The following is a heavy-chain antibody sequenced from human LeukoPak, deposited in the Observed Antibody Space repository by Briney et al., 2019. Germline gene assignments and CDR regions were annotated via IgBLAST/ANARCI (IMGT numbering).Heavy chain of an antibody. D-gene: IGHD4-17*01. CDR3: ARDNYGYYFDY. V-gene: IGHV3-23*01. J-gene: IGHJ4*02. Sequence: GGSLRLSCAASGFTFSSFAMSWVRQAPGKGLEWVSAMSGSGGSTYYADSVKGRFTISRDNSKNTLYLQMNSLRAEDTAVYYCARDNYGYYFDYWGQGTLVTVSS. CDR2: MSGSGGST. CDR1: GFTFSSFA.